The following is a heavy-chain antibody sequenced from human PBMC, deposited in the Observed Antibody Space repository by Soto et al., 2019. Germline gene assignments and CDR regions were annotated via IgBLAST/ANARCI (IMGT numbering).Heavy chain of an antibody. CDR2: IYHSGST. D-gene: IGHD3-10*01. Sequence: PSETLSLTCAVSGGSISSSNWWSWVRQPPGKGLEWIGEIYHSGSTNYNPSLKSRVTISVDKSKTQFSLKLSSVTAADTAFYYCARANYGSGSCSGVYFDYWGQGTLVTVSS. CDR3: ARANYGSGSCSGVYFDY. CDR1: GGSISSSNW. V-gene: IGHV4-4*02. J-gene: IGHJ4*02.